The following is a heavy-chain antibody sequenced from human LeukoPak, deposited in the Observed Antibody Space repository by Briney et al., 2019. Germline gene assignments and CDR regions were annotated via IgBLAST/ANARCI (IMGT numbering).Heavy chain of an antibody. V-gene: IGHV3-64D*06. D-gene: IGHD3-22*01. J-gene: IGHJ4*02. CDR3: VKWYYYDSSGYYYGPDFDY. Sequence: PGGSLRLSCSASGFTFSSFAMRWVRQAPGKGLEYVSAISRNGGSTYYADSVKGRFTISRDNSKNTLYLQMSSLRAEDTAVYYCVKWYYYDSSGYYYGPDFDYWGQGTLVTVSS. CDR2: ISRNGGST. CDR1: GFTFSSFA.